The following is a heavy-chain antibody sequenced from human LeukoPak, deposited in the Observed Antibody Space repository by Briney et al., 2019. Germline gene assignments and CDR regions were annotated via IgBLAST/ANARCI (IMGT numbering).Heavy chain of an antibody. J-gene: IGHJ2*01. V-gene: IGHV1-69*13. D-gene: IGHD4-17*01. CDR3: ARDEADYGDYSYWYFDL. Sequence: GASVKVSCKASGGTFSGYAISWVRQAPGQGLEWMGGIIPIFGTANYAQKFQGRVTITADESTSTAYMELSSLRSEDTAVYYCARDEADYGDYSYWYFDLWGRGTLVTVSS. CDR1: GGTFSGYA. CDR2: IIPIFGTA.